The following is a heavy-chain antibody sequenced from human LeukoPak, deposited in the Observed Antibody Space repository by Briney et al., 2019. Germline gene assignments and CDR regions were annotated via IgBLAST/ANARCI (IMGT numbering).Heavy chain of an antibody. CDR1: GFTFSSYA. Sequence: PGTSLRLSCTASGFTFSSYAMHWVRQAPGEGLEWVAAISYGGSDKYYADSVKGRFTISRDNSKNTLYLHMSSLRGEDTAVYYSARDDGRGVIMDYWGQGTLVTVSS. J-gene: IGHJ4*02. CDR2: ISYGGSDK. CDR3: ARDDGRGVIMDY. V-gene: IGHV3-30-3*01. D-gene: IGHD3-10*02.